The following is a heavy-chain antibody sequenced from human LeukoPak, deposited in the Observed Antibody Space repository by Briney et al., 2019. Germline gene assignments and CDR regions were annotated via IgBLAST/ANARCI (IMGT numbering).Heavy chain of an antibody. D-gene: IGHD3-22*01. J-gene: IGHJ3*02. CDR1: GGSFSGNY. Sequence: PSETLSLSCAVYGGSFSGNYWSWIRQPPGKGLEWMGEVNHSGSTNYNPSLKSRVTMSIDTSKNQFSLNLKSVTAADTAVYYCASDTYYYDSSGPRAFDIWGQGTMVTVSS. CDR3: ASDTYYYDSSGPRAFDI. CDR2: VNHSGST. V-gene: IGHV4-34*01.